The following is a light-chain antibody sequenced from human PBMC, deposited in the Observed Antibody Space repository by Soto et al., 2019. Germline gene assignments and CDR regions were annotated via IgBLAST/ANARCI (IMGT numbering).Light chain of an antibody. CDR3: QNYNSYSEE. CDR2: DAS. CDR1: QSINNW. V-gene: IGKV1-5*01. J-gene: IGKJ1*01. Sequence: DIQMTQSPSSLSASVGDRVTITCLASQSINNWLAWYQQKPGKAPRFLIYDASSLEGGVPSRFSGSGSGTEFTLTISSLQPDDFATYYCQNYNSYSEEFGQGTKVDIK.